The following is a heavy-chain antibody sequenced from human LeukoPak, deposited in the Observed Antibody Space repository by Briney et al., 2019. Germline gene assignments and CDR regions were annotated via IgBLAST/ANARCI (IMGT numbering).Heavy chain of an antibody. J-gene: IGHJ4*02. V-gene: IGHV3-30-3*01. CDR3: ARDAGMATITASFDY. CDR1: GFTFSSFA. CDR2: ISYDGSNK. D-gene: IGHD5-24*01. Sequence: GGSLRLSCAASGFTFSSFAMHWVRQAPGKGLEWVALISYDGSNKYYADSVKGRFTISRDNSKNTSYLQMNSLRAEDTAVYYCARDAGMATITASFDYWGQGTLVTVSS.